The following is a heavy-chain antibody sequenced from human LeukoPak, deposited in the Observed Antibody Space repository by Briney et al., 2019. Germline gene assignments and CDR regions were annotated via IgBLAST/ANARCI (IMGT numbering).Heavy chain of an antibody. Sequence: PGGSLRLSCAASGFTFSSYAMTWVRQAPGKGLEWVSTITASGGSTYYADSVKGRFTISRDSSKNTLFLQMSSLRAEDTAVYYCDKDSRTGGPRAFDSWGEGILVTVSP. CDR2: ITASGGST. CDR3: DKDSRTGGPRAFDS. CDR1: GFTFSSYA. D-gene: IGHD2-8*02. V-gene: IGHV3-23*01. J-gene: IGHJ4*02.